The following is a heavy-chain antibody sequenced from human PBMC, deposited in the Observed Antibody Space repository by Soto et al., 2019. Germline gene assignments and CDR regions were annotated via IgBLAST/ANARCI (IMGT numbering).Heavy chain of an antibody. J-gene: IGHJ6*02. CDR3: ARGPGSSDWRFSYYYMDV. CDR2: MNPNSGNT. Sequence: QVQLVQSGAEVKKPGASVKVSCTFTSYDINWVRQATGQGLEWMAWMNPNSGNTRYAQKFQGRVTITRNTSNFTAYMELSSLRSEDTAVYYCARGPGSSDWRFSYYYMDVWGQGTTVTVSS. V-gene: IGHV1-8*01. CDR1: FTSYD. D-gene: IGHD6-19*01.